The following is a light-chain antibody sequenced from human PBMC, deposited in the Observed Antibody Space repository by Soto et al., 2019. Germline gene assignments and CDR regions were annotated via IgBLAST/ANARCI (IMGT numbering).Light chain of an antibody. CDR1: SSDVGGYNY. CDR2: EVS. J-gene: IGLJ1*01. CDR3: SSYTSSSTRV. V-gene: IGLV2-14*01. Sequence: QSALTQPASVSGSPGQSITISCTGTSSDVGGYNYVSWYQQHPGKAPKLMIYEVSNRPSGVSNRFSGTKSGNTASLTISGLQAEDAADYYRSSYTSSSTRVFGTGTKLTVL.